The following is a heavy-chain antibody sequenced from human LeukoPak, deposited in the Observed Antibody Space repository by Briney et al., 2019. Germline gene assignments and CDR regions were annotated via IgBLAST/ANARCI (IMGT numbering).Heavy chain of an antibody. CDR2: ISSSGSTI. CDR3: ARVAFVATMGDY. J-gene: IGHJ4*02. V-gene: IGHV3-48*03. D-gene: IGHD5-12*01. CDR1: GFTFSSYE. Sequence: GGSLRLSCAASGFTFSSYEMNWVRQAPGKGLEWVSYISSSGSTIYHADSVKGRFTISRDNAKNSLYLQMNSLRAEDTAVYYCARVAFVATMGDYWGQGTLVTVSS.